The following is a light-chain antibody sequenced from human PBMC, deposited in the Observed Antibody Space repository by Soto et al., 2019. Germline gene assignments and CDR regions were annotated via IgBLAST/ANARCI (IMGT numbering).Light chain of an antibody. CDR2: GAS. CDR3: QQRSNWPPFT. CDR1: QSVSSN. V-gene: IGKV3-11*01. Sequence: EIVLTQSPATLSLSPGERATLSCRASQSVSSNLAWYQQKPGQAPRLLIYGASTRATDVPARFSGSGSGTDFTLTISSLEPEDFAVYYCQQRSNWPPFTFGPGTKVDIK. J-gene: IGKJ3*01.